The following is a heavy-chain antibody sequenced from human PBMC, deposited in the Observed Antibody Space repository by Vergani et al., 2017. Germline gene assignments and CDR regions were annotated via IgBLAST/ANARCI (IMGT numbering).Heavy chain of an antibody. CDR1: GYTFTSYY. J-gene: IGHJ5*02. Sequence: QVQLVQSGAEVKKPGASVKVSCKASGYTFTSYYMHWVRQAPGQGLEWMGIINPSGGSTSYAQKFQGRVTMTRDTSTSTAYMELSRLRSDDTAVYYCARCLLWFGEVFDPWGQGTLVTVSS. D-gene: IGHD3-10*01. CDR2: INPSGGST. V-gene: IGHV1-46*01. CDR3: ARCLLWFGEVFDP.